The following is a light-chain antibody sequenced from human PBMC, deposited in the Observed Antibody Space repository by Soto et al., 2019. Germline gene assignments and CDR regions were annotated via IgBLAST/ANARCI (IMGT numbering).Light chain of an antibody. CDR2: GAS. Sequence: EIVLTQSPDTLSLSPGERDTLSCRASQSISSSYSAWYQQHPGQPPRPLIYGASSRATAIPDGFSGSGSETDFPLTISRLEPEDFAVYYCQQYGSSLPWTFGQGTKVDIK. CDR1: QSISSSY. J-gene: IGKJ1*01. CDR3: QQYGSSLPWT. V-gene: IGKV3-20*01.